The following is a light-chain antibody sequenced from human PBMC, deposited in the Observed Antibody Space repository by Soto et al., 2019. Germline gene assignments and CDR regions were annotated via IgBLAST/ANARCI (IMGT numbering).Light chain of an antibody. J-gene: IGLJ2*01. CDR3: SSSTTTGTHVL. V-gene: IGLV2-14*01. CDR2: EVS. CDR1: SSDVGGFNF. Sequence: QSALTQPASVSGSPGQSITISCTGTSSDVGGFNFVSWYQHHPGKAPKFIIYEVSNRPSGVSNRFSGSKSGNTASLTISGLQPEDEADYYCSSSTTTGTHVLFGGGTKVTVL.